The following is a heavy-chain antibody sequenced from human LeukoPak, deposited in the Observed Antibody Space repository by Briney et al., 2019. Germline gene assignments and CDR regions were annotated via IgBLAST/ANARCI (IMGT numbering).Heavy chain of an antibody. CDR1: GYTFTGYW. D-gene: IGHD4-23*01. CDR2: ISPGDSDT. Sequence: PGESLKISCKSSGYTFTGYWIGWVRQMPGKGLEGMGIISPGDSDTRYSPSFQGQVTMSADKSINTAYLQWGSLKASDTAMYYCARGRGATVITNFDYWGQGTLVTVSS. J-gene: IGHJ4*02. V-gene: IGHV5-51*01. CDR3: ARGRGATVITNFDY.